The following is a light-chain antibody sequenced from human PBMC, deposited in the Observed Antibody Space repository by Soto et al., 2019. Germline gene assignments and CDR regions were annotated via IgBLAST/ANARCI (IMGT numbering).Light chain of an antibody. CDR1: QSVLYSSNNKNY. CDR2: WAS. V-gene: IGKV4-1*01. Sequence: DIVMTQSPDSLAVSLGESATINCKSSQSVLYSSNNKNYLAWYQQKPGQPPKLLIYWASTRESGVPDRFSGSGSETDFTLTISSLQAEDVAVYYCQQYDSTPWTFGQGTKVEIK. CDR3: QQYDSTPWT. J-gene: IGKJ1*01.